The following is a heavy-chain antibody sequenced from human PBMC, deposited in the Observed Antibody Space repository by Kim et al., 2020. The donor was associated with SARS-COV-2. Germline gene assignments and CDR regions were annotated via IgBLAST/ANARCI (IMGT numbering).Heavy chain of an antibody. V-gene: IGHV3-20*04. Sequence: GGSLRLSCAASGFTFDDYGMSWVRQAPGKGLEWVSGINWNGGSTGYADSVKGRFTISRDNAKNSLYLQMNSLRAEDTALYYCARGGAGTYYYYYYYMDVWGKGTTVTVSS. CDR2: INWNGGST. CDR1: GFTFDDYG. CDR3: ARGGAGTYYYYYYYMDV. J-gene: IGHJ6*03. D-gene: IGHD6-19*01.